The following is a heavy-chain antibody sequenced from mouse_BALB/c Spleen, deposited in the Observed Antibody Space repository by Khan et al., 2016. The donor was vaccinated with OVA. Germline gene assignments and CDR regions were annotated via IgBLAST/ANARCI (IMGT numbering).Heavy chain of an antibody. Sequence: VQLQQSGTVLARPGASVKMSCKASGYTFTNYWMHWVKQRPGQGLEWIGTIFPDNSDTNYNQKFTGKAKLTAVTSTSTAYMELSSLTNEDSAVYYCARDGFGNYEIWDYWGQGTTLTVSS. CDR2: IFPDNSDT. V-gene: IGHV1-5*01. CDR3: ARDGFGNYEIWDY. CDR1: GYTFTNYW. J-gene: IGHJ2*01. D-gene: IGHD2-1*01.